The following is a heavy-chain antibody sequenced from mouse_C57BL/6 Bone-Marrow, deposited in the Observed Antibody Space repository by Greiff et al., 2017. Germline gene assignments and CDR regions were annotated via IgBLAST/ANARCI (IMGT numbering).Heavy chain of an antibody. J-gene: IGHJ2*01. CDR2: IYPGSGST. CDR3: AREERAAQATGGY. D-gene: IGHD3-2*02. CDR1: GYTFTSYW. V-gene: IGHV1-55*01. Sequence: QVQLQQSGAELVKPGASVKMSCKASGYTFTSYWITWVKQRPGQGLEWIGDIYPGSGSTNYNEKFKSKATLTVDTSSSTAYMQLSSLTSEDSAVYYCAREERAAQATGGYWGQGTTLTVSS.